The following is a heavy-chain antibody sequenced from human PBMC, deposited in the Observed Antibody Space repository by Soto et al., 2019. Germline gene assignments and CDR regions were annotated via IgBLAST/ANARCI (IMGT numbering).Heavy chain of an antibody. V-gene: IGHV1-46*01. CDR2: INPSGGST. J-gene: IGHJ4*02. CDR3: ARDNRPFIVGATLPYDY. Sequence: ASVKVSCKASGYTFTSYYMHWVRQAPGQGLEWMGIINPSGGSTSYAQKFQGRVTMTRGTSTSTVYMELSSLRSEDTAVYYCARDNRPFIVGATLPYDYWGQGTLVTVSS. D-gene: IGHD1-26*01. CDR1: GYTFTSYY.